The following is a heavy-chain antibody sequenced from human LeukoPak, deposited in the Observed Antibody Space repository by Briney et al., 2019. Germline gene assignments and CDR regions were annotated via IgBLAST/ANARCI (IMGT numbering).Heavy chain of an antibody. CDR3: ARGPYGAVAGTFGDLDC. D-gene: IGHD6-19*01. J-gene: IGHJ4*02. CDR2: MNPNSGNT. CDR1: GYTFTSYD. V-gene: IGHV1-8*01. Sequence: ASVKVSCKASGYTFTSYDINWVRQATGQGLEWMGWMNPNSGNTGYAQKFQGRVTMTRNTSISTAYMELSSLRSEDTAVYYCARGPYGAVAGTFGDLDCWGQGTLVTVSS.